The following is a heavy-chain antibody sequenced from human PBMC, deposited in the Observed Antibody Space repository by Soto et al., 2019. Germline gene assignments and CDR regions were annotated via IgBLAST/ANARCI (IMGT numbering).Heavy chain of an antibody. CDR2: IYPGDPDT. CDR1: GYSFTSYW. CDR3: ARPREAGKYYYGVDV. Sequence: GESLKISCKGSGYSFTSYWIGWVRQMPGKGLEWMGIIYPGDPDTRYSPSFQGQVTISADKSISTAYLQWSSLKASDTAMYYCARPREAGKYYYGVDVWGQGTTVTVSS. J-gene: IGHJ6*02. V-gene: IGHV5-51*01. D-gene: IGHD6-19*01.